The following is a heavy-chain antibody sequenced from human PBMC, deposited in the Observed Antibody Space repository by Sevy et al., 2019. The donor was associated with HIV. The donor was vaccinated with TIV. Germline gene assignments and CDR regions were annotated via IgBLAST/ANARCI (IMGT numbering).Heavy chain of an antibody. CDR3: ARGVGLDC. Sequence: RGCLRLSCAASGFTFSPYWMTWVRQAPGKGLERVANIRPDGSDKYYVDSVKGRFTISRDNAKNSLYLQMNSLRADDTAMYYCARGVGLDCWGQGALVLVSS. D-gene: IGHD1-26*01. V-gene: IGHV3-7*01. J-gene: IGHJ4*02. CDR2: IRPDGSDK. CDR1: GFTFSPYW.